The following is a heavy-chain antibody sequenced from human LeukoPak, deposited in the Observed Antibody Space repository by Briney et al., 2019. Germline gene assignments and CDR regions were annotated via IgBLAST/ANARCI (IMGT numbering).Heavy chain of an antibody. CDR1: DGSINSYY. D-gene: IGHD1-26*01. CDR3: ARGRSNYYGMDV. V-gene: IGHV4-59*01. CDR2: IYYNGNT. Sequence: SETLSLTCSVSDGSINSYYWNWIRRPLGKGLAWIGYIYYNGNTNYSPSLKSRVTMSVDTSKNLFSLKVSSVTAADTAVYYCARGRSNYYGMDVWGQGTTVTVSS. J-gene: IGHJ6*02.